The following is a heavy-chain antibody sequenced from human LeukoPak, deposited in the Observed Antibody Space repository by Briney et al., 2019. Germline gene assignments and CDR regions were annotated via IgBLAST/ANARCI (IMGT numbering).Heavy chain of an antibody. J-gene: IGHJ6*03. Sequence: PGGSLRLSCAASGFTLMTYSMHWVRQAPGKGLERVSSISSSSSFIYYAESLKGRFTISRDNAKNSLYLQMNSLRAEDTAVYYCARGRFGVVTLGYMDVWGKGTTVSVSS. CDR3: ARGRFGVVTLGYMDV. CDR1: GFTLMTYS. CDR2: ISSSSSFI. D-gene: IGHD3-3*01. V-gene: IGHV3-21*01.